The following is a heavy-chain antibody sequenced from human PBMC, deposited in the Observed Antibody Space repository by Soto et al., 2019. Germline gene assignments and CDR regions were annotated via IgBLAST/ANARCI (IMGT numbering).Heavy chain of an antibody. Sequence: QVQLVESGGGVVQPGRSLRLSCAASGFTFSSYGMHWVRQAPGKGLEWVAVIWYDGSNKYYADSVKGRFTISRDNSKNTLYLQMNSLSAEDTAVYYCARDHGYSGSYRWFDPWGQGTLVTVSS. CDR3: ARDHGYSGSYRWFDP. D-gene: IGHD1-26*01. J-gene: IGHJ5*02. V-gene: IGHV3-33*01. CDR2: IWYDGSNK. CDR1: GFTFSSYG.